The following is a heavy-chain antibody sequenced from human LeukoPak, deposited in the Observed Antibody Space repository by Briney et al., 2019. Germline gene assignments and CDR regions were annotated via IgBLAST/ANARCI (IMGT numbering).Heavy chain of an antibody. CDR3: AAHLPYGDYRSDPEDDYYYGMDV. CDR2: ISAYNGNT. V-gene: IGHV1-18*01. D-gene: IGHD4-17*01. CDR1: GYTFTSYG. Sequence: ASVKVSCKASGYTFTSYGISWVRQAPGQGLEWMGWISAYNGNTNYAQKLQGRVTMTTDTSTSTAYMELRSLRSDDTAVYYCAAHLPYGDYRSDPEDDYYYGMDVWGQGTTVTVSS. J-gene: IGHJ6*02.